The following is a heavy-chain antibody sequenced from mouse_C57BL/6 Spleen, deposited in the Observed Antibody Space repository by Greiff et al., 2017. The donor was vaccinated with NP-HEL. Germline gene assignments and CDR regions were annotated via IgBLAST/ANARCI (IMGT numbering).Heavy chain of an antibody. CDR1: GYTFTSYG. CDR2: IYPRSGNT. V-gene: IGHV1-81*01. CDR3: ARSRDYYGNYVWFAY. J-gene: IGHJ3*01. Sequence: QVQLKESGAELARPGASVKLSCKASGYTFTSYGISWVKQRTGQGLEWIGEIYPRSGNTYYNEKFKGKATLTADKSSSTAYMELRSLTSEDSAVYFCARSRDYYGNYVWFAYWGQGTLVTVSA. D-gene: IGHD2-1*01.